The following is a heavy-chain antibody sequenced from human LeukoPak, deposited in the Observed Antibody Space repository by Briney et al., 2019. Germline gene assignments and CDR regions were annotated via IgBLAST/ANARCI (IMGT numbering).Heavy chain of an antibody. D-gene: IGHD6-13*01. CDR2: ISSSGSTI. V-gene: IGHV3-48*03. CDR3: AVIAAAGTPDYYYYMDV. CDR1: GFTFSSYE. J-gene: IGHJ6*03. Sequence: GGSLRLSCAASGFTFSSYEMNWVRQAPGKGLEWVSYISSSGSTIYYADSVKGRFTISRDNAKNSLYLQMNSLRAEDTAVYYCAVIAAAGTPDYYYYMDVWGKGTTVTVSS.